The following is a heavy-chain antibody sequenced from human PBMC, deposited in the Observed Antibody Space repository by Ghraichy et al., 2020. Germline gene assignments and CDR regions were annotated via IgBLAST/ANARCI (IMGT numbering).Heavy chain of an antibody. CDR1: GFTFSSYG. Sequence: GGSLRLSCAASGFTFSSYGMHWVRQAPGKGLEWVAVISYDGSNKYYADSVKGRFTISRDNSKNTLYLQMNSLRAEDTAVYYCAKDRGTYSSGWYFAQDYYGMGVWGQGTTVTVSS. CDR2: ISYDGSNK. CDR3: AKDRGTYSSGWYFAQDYYGMGV. D-gene: IGHD6-19*01. J-gene: IGHJ6*02. V-gene: IGHV3-30*18.